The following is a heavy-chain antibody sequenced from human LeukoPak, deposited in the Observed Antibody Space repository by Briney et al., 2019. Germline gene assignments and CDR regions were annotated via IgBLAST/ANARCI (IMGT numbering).Heavy chain of an antibody. CDR1: GGTFSSYA. CDR3: ARAELLRYRFDY. J-gene: IGHJ4*02. Sequence: SVKVSCKASGGTFSSYAISWVGQAPGQGLEWMGGIIPIFGTANYAQKFQGRVTITADESTSTAYMELSSLRSEDTAVYYCARAELLRYRFDYWGQGTLVTVSS. V-gene: IGHV1-69*01. CDR2: IIPIFGTA. D-gene: IGHD1-26*01.